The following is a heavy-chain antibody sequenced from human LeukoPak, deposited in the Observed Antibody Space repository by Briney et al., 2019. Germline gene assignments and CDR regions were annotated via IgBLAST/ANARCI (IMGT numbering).Heavy chain of an antibody. CDR1: GFTFSVYA. CDR3: ARGPLVGYCSDTSCFEAY. D-gene: IGHD2-2*01. Sequence: GGSLRLSCAASGFTFSVYAMNWVRQAPGKGLEWVSYTSGSASSIYYADSVKGRFTISRDNAKNSLFLQMNSLTADDTAIYYCARGPLVGYCSDTSCFEAYWGQGTLVTVSS. CDR2: TSGSASSI. V-gene: IGHV3-48*03. J-gene: IGHJ4*02.